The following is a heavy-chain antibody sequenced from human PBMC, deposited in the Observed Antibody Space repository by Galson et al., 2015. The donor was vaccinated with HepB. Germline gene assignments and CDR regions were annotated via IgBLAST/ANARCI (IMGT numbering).Heavy chain of an antibody. V-gene: IGHV5-51*01. D-gene: IGHD3-3*01. J-gene: IGHJ4*02. CDR2: INPGDSDI. CDR3: ARHSYYSFWTSPGSLYYFDY. Sequence: QSGAEVKEPGESLKISCTGSGSIFTNYWIGWVRQMPGKGLEWMGIINPGDSDIRYNPSFQGQITISADMSINTAYLQWSSLKVSDTAIYYCARHSYYSFWTSPGSLYYFDYWGQGTLVTVSS. CDR1: GSIFTNYW.